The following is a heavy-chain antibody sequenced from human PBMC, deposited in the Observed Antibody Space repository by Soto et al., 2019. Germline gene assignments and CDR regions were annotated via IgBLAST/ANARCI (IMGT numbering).Heavy chain of an antibody. Sequence: SETLSLTCAVYGGSFRDYYWSWVRQPPGKGLEWIGQINHSGSTNYNPSPKSRVTISVDTSKNQFSLKLSSVTAADTAVYYCARGIEGWYQGRYYYGMDVWGQGTTVTVSS. CDR1: GGSFRDYY. CDR3: ARGIEGWYQGRYYYGMDV. J-gene: IGHJ6*02. D-gene: IGHD6-19*01. CDR2: INHSGST. V-gene: IGHV4-34*01.